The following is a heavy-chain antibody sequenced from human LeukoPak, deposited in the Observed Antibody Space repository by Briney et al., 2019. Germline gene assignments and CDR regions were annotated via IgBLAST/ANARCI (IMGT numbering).Heavy chain of an antibody. CDR3: ARDLRYCTDGVCLGLDY. CDR1: GFTFITYA. D-gene: IGHD2-8*01. J-gene: IGHJ4*02. Sequence: GGSLRLSCAASGFTFITYAMNWVRQAPGKGLEWVSSIDSSSGYLSYADSVKGRFTISRDNAKNSLYLQMKSLRAEDTAVYYCARDLRYCTDGVCLGLDYWGQGTLVTVSS. CDR2: IDSSSGYL. V-gene: IGHV3-21*06.